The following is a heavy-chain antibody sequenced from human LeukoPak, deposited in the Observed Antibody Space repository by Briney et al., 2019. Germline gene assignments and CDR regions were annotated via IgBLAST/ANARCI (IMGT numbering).Heavy chain of an antibody. V-gene: IGHV3-48*02. CDR2: ITTSTTTI. J-gene: IGHJ4*02. D-gene: IGHD6-13*01. CDR1: GFALSSYY. Sequence: GGSLRLSCAASGFALSSYYMNWVRQTPGKGLEWVSLITTSTTTIEYADSEKGRFTISRDNARNSLYLEMNSLRDEDTAVYYCARQGPAGHLDHWGQGTLVTVSS. CDR3: ARQGPAGHLDH.